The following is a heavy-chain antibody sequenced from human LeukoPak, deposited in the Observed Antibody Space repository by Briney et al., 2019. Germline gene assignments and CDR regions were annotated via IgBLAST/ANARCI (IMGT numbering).Heavy chain of an antibody. V-gene: IGHV1-2*02. D-gene: IGHD2-15*01. CDR1: GYTFSGYY. CDR2: IHPDSGGT. J-gene: IGHJ4*02. Sequence: ASVKVSCKASGYTFSGYYMHWVRQAPGQGLDWLGWIHPDSGGTNSAQKFQGRVTMTRDTSISTVYMELSRLKSDDTAVYYCARAPRGYCSGGSCFDYWDQGTLVTVSS. CDR3: ARAPRGYCSGGSCFDY.